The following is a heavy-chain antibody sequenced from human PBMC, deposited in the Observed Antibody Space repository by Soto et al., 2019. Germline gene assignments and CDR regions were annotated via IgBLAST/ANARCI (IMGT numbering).Heavy chain of an antibody. CDR2: ISGSGGST. J-gene: IGHJ6*02. CDR1: GFTFSSYA. Sequence: GGSLRLSCAASGFTFSSYAMSWVRQAPGKGLEWVSAISGSGGSTYYADSVKGRFTISRDNSKNTLYLQMNSLRAEDTAVYYCAKRFLEWLLYGMDVWGQGTTVTVSS. CDR3: AKRFLEWLLYGMDV. D-gene: IGHD3-3*01. V-gene: IGHV3-23*01.